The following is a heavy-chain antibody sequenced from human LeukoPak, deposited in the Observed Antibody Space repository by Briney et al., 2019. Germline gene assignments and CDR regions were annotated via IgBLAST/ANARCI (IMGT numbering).Heavy chain of an antibody. CDR2: IYSSGGT. CDR1: GDSISSYY. CDR3: AKDRRGAVAGFLFDY. Sequence: PSETLSLTCTVSGDSISSYYWSWIRQPPGKGLEWIGYIYSSGGTNYNPSLKSRVTISVDTSKNQFSLKLSSVTAADTAVYYCAKDRRGAVAGFLFDYWGQGTLVTVSS. V-gene: IGHV4-59*01. D-gene: IGHD6-19*01. J-gene: IGHJ4*02.